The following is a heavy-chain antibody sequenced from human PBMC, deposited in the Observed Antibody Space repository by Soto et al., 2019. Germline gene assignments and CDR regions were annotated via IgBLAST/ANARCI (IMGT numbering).Heavy chain of an antibody. V-gene: IGHV1-8*01. Sequence: ASVKVSCKASGYTFTSYDINWVRQATGQGLEWMGWMNPNSGNTGYAQKFQGRVTMTRNTSISTAYMELSSLRSEDTAVYYCAREFFSSCGGDCYSKGGGNYYYYYMDVWGKGTTVTVSS. CDR1: GYTFTSYD. CDR3: AREFFSSCGGDCYSKGGGNYYYYYMDV. D-gene: IGHD2-21*01. CDR2: MNPNSGNT. J-gene: IGHJ6*03.